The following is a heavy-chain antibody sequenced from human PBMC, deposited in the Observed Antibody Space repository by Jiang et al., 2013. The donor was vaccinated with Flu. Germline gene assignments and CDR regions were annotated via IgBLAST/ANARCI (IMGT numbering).Heavy chain of an antibody. CDR2: INPNSGGT. V-gene: IGHV1-2*04. J-gene: IGHJ4*02. Sequence: SGAEVKKPGASVKVSCKASGYTFTGYYMHWVRQAPGQGLEWMGWINPNSGGTNYAQKFQGWVTMTRDTSISTAYMELSRLRSDDTAVYYCARGRVLLWFGELLDFDYWGQGTLVTVSS. CDR3: ARGRVLLWFGELLDFDY. CDR1: GYTFTGYY. D-gene: IGHD3-10*01.